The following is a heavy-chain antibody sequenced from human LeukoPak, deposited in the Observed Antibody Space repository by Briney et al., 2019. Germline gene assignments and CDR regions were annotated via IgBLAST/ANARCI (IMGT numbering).Heavy chain of an antibody. J-gene: IGHJ4*02. CDR2: IYHSGST. CDR1: GGSISSYY. V-gene: IGHV4-38-2*02. Sequence: PSETLSLTCTVSGGSISSYYWGWIRQPPGKGLEWIGSIYHSGSTYYNPSLKSRVTISVDTSKNQFSLKLSSVTAADTAVYYCARDSYSSGWEGWGQGTLVTVSS. D-gene: IGHD6-19*01. CDR3: ARDSYSSGWEG.